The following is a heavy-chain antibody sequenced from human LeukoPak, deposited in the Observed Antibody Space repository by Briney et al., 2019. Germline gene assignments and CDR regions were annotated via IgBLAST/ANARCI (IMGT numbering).Heavy chain of an antibody. CDR1: GGSISSSNW. Sequence: PSETLSLTCAVSGGSISSSNWWSWVRQPPGKRLEWIGEIYHSGSTNYNPSLKSRVTISVDKSKNQFSLKLSSVTAADTAVYYCARNARGVYARIEAFDIWGQGTMVTVSS. V-gene: IGHV4-4*02. D-gene: IGHD2-8*01. CDR3: ARNARGVYARIEAFDI. CDR2: IYHSGST. J-gene: IGHJ3*02.